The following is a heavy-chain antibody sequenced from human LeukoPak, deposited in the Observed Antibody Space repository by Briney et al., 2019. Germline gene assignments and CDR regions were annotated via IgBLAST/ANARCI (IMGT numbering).Heavy chain of an antibody. J-gene: IGHJ4*02. CDR3: AREATMGHTTFDY. CDR1: GGSISSYY. D-gene: IGHD5-12*01. CDR2: IYYSGST. Sequence: PSETLPLTCTVSGGSISSYYWSWIRQPPGKGLEWIGYIYYSGSTNYNPSLKSRVTISVDTSKNQFSLKLSSVTAADTAVYYCAREATMGHTTFDYWGQGTLVTVSS. V-gene: IGHV4-59*01.